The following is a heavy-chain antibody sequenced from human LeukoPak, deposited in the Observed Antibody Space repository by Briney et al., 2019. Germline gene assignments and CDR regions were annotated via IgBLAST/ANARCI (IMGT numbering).Heavy chain of an antibody. CDR3: ARELVVVAATRDY. D-gene: IGHD2-15*01. Sequence: GGSLRLSCAASGFTFSSYEMNWVRQAPGKGLEWVSYISSSGSTIYYADSVKGRFTISRDNAKNSLYLQMNSLRAEDTAVYYCARELVVVAATRDYWGQGTLATVSS. V-gene: IGHV3-48*03. J-gene: IGHJ4*02. CDR2: ISSSGSTI. CDR1: GFTFSSYE.